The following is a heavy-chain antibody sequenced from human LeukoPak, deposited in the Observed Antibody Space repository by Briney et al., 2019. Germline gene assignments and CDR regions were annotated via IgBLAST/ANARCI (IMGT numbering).Heavy chain of an antibody. CDR2: ITSSGEAT. J-gene: IGHJ5*01. V-gene: IGHV3-23*01. CDR1: GFTFSIYA. CDR3: AKDRPNYYHSNGHYYRRDGDS. Sequence: GGSLRLSCDASGFTFSIYAMSWVRQGAGKGLEWVSSITSSGEATYYADSVKGGFTISRDNSRKTVCMQMKSVTAEGTAVYYCAKDRPNYYHSNGHYYRRDGDSWGQGTLVTVSS. D-gene: IGHD3-22*01.